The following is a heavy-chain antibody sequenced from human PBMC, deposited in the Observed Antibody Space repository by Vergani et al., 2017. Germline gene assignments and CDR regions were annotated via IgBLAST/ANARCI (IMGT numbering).Heavy chain of an antibody. CDR3: ARVGFGYDSSRFVY. J-gene: IGHJ4*02. D-gene: IGHD3-22*01. CDR2: IYYSGST. V-gene: IGHV4-59*12. CDR1: GGSISSYY. Sequence: QVQLQESGPGLVKPSETLSLTCTVSGGSISSYYWSWIRQPPGKGLEWIGYIYYSGSTNYNPSLKSRVTISVDTSKNQFSLKLSSVTAADTAVYYCARVGFGYDSSRFVYWGQGTLVTVSS.